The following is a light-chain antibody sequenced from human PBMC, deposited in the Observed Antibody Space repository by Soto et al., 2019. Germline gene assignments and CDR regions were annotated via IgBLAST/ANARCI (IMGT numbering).Light chain of an antibody. CDR2: NNN. V-gene: IGLV1-44*01. CDR3: ASWDDNLNGPLL. CDR1: SSNIGRNS. J-gene: IGLJ2*01. Sequence: QSVLTQPPSASGTPGQRVTISCSGGSSNIGRNSVSWYQQVPGTAPKLIIFNNNERPSGIPGRFSGSKSGASASLAIVGLQSEDEAGYFCASWDDNLNGPLLFGGGTKLTVL.